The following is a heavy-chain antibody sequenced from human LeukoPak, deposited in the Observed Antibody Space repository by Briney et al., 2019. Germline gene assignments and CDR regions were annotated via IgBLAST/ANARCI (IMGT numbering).Heavy chain of an antibody. Sequence: PGGSLRLSCAASGFTFSSYGMHWVRQAPGKGLEWVAVISYDGSNKYYADSVKGRFTISRDNSKNTLYLQMNSLRAEDTAVYYCAKDMGVVEMALPDAFDIWGQGTMVTVSS. D-gene: IGHD2-15*01. J-gene: IGHJ3*02. CDR2: ISYDGSNK. CDR3: AKDMGVVEMALPDAFDI. CDR1: GFTFSSYG. V-gene: IGHV3-30*18.